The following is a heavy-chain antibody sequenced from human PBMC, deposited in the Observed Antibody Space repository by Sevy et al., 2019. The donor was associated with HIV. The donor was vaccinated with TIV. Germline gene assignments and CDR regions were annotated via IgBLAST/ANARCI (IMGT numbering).Heavy chain of an antibody. Sequence: GGSLRLSCAASGFTFSSYAMSWVRQAPGKGLEWVSAISGSGGSTYYADSVKGRFTISRDNSKNTLYLQMNSLRAEDPAVYYCATGSVLLDYYSDYWGQGTLVTVSS. CDR1: GFTFSSYA. D-gene: IGHD2-15*01. CDR3: ATGSVLLDYYSDY. J-gene: IGHJ4*02. V-gene: IGHV3-23*01. CDR2: ISGSGGST.